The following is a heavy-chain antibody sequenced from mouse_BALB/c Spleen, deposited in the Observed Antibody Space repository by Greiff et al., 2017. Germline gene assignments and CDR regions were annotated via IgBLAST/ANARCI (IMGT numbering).Heavy chain of an antibody. CDR3: TRDGYDGYYYAMDY. J-gene: IGHJ4*01. V-gene: IGHV5-6-4*01. D-gene: IGHD2-2*01. Sequence: EVQLVESGGGLVKPGGSLKLSCAASGFTFSSYTMSWVRQTPEKRLEWVATISSGGSYTYYPDSVKGRFTISRDNAKNTLYLQMSSLKSEDTAMYYCTRDGYDGYYYAMDYWGQGTSVTVSS. CDR1: GFTFSSYT. CDR2: ISSGGSYT.